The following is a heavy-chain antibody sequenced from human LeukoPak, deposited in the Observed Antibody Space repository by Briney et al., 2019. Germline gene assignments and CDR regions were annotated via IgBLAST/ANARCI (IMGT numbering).Heavy chain of an antibody. J-gene: IGHJ5*02. V-gene: IGHV3-23*01. Sequence: PGGSLRLSCAASGFTFSSYAMSWVRQAPGKGLEWVSAISGSGGSTYYADSVKGRFTISRDNSKNTLYLQMDSLRVEDTASYYCAKGSGPNHFNWFDPWGQGTLVTVSS. CDR2: ISGSGGST. CDR1: GFTFSSYA. CDR3: AKGSGPNHFNWFDP. D-gene: IGHD6-19*01.